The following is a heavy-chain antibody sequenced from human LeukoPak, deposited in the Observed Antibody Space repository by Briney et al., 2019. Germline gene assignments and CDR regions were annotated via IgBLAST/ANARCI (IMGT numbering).Heavy chain of an antibody. CDR3: ARWGYYDSSGYYPTWYNWFDP. CDR1: GDSISSGSYY. J-gene: IGHJ5*02. Sequence: PSETLSLTCTVSGDSISSGSYYWSWIRQPAGEGLEWIGRIYSSGRTHYNPSLKSRVTISVDTSKNQFSLKLSSVTAADTAVYYCARWGYYDSSGYYPTWYNWFDPWGQGTLVTVSS. V-gene: IGHV4-61*02. D-gene: IGHD3-22*01. CDR2: IYSSGRT.